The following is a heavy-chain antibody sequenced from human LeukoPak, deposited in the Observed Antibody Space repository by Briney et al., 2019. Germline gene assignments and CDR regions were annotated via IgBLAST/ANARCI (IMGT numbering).Heavy chain of an antibody. CDR2: INSDGSST. Sequence: PGGSLRLSCAASGFTFSSYWMHWVRQAPGKGLVWVSHINSDGSSTSHADSVKGRFTISRDNAKSTLYLQMNSLRAEDTAVYYCARDSLGTSSGWFDPWGQGTLVTVSS. CDR1: GFTFSSYW. V-gene: IGHV3-74*01. J-gene: IGHJ5*02. CDR3: ARDSLGTSSGWFDP. D-gene: IGHD6-19*01.